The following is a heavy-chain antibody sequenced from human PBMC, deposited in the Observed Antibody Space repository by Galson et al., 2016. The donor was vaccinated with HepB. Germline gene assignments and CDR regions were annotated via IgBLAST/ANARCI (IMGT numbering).Heavy chain of an antibody. CDR3: AREKSPTTGIDF. Sequence: SVKVSCKASGYSFTNDGIAWVRQAPGGGLEWVGWVSPYTGNTNYARKFEGRVTMSTETSTHTAYVELRSLRSDDPAVYYCAREKSPTTGIDFWGQGTLVTVSS. D-gene: IGHD1-26*01. V-gene: IGHV1-18*04. J-gene: IGHJ4*02. CDR1: GYSFTNDG. CDR2: VSPYTGNT.